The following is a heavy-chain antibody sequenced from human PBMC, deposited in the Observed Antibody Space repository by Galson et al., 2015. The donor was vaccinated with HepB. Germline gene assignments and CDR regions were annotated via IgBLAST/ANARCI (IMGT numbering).Heavy chain of an antibody. J-gene: IGHJ5*02. D-gene: IGHD4-17*01. CDR3: ARGYADQGWFDP. V-gene: IGHV1-8*01. CDR1: GYTFTSYD. CDR2: MNPNSGNT. Sequence: SVKVSCKASGYTFTSYDITWVRQATGQGLEWMGWMNPNSGNTGSAQKFQGRVTMTRNTSITTAYMELSSLRSEDTAVYYCARGYADQGWFDPWGQGTLVTVSS.